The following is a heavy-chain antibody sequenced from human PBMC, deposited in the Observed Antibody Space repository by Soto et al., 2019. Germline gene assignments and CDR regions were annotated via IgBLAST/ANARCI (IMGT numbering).Heavy chain of an antibody. CDR2: ISAYNGNT. Sequence: GASVKVSCKASGYTFTSYGISWVRQAPGQGLEWMGWISAYNGNTNYAQKLQGRVTMTTDTSTSTAYMELRSLRSDDTAVYYCARDQGSSGWYDRGAFDIWGQGTMVTVSS. CDR3: ARDQGSSGWYDRGAFDI. CDR1: GYTFTSYG. J-gene: IGHJ3*02. V-gene: IGHV1-18*01. D-gene: IGHD6-19*01.